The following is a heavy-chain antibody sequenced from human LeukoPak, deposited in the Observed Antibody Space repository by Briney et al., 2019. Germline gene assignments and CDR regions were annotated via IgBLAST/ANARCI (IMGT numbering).Heavy chain of an antibody. CDR1: GYTFTSYD. CDR3: ARGGGGIAVAGRDFDY. Sequence: ASVKVSCKTSGYTFTSYDINWVRQATGQGLEWMGWMNPNSVNTGYAQKFQGRGTMTRNTSISTAYMELSSLRSEDTAVYYCARGGGGIAVAGRDFDYWGQGTLVTVSS. V-gene: IGHV1-8*01. J-gene: IGHJ4*02. CDR2: MNPNSVNT. D-gene: IGHD6-19*01.